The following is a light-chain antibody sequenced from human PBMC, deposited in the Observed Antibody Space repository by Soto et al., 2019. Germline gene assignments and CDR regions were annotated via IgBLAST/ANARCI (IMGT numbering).Light chain of an antibody. CDR1: QAISSY. V-gene: IGKV1-9*01. J-gene: IGKJ1*01. CDR3: QHYNSYSEA. CDR2: AAS. Sequence: IQLTQSPSSLSASVGDRVTITCRASQAISSYLAWYQQKPGKAPNLLIYAASTLQSGVPSRFSGSGSGTDFTLTISSLQPDDFATYYCQHYNSYSEAFGQGTKVDIK.